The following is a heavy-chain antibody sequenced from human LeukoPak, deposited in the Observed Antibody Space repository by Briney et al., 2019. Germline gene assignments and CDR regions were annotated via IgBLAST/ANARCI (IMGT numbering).Heavy chain of an antibody. V-gene: IGHV3-23*01. CDR1: GFTFDDYG. CDR2: ISGGGGNT. CDR3: AKDRDFGDPYYYYGMDV. D-gene: IGHD4-17*01. Sequence: GGSLRLSCAASGFTFDDYGMSWVRQAPGKGLEWVSGISGGGGNTYYADSVKGRLTISRDNSKNTLYLQMNSLTAEDTAVYYCAKDRDFGDPYYYYGMDVWGQGTTVTVSS. J-gene: IGHJ6*02.